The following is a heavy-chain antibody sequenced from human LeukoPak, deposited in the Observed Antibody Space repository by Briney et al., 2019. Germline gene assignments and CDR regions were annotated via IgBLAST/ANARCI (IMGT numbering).Heavy chain of an antibody. V-gene: IGHV4-34*01. D-gene: IGHD7-27*01. CDR2: INHSGST. Sequence: PSETLSLTCAVYGGSFSGYYWSWIRQPPGKGLEWIREINHSGSTNYNPSLKSRVTISVDTSKNQFSLKLSSVTAADTAVYYCARSLGRGTGDDYWGQGTLATVSS. CDR1: GGSFSGYY. CDR3: ARSLGRGTGDDY. J-gene: IGHJ4*02.